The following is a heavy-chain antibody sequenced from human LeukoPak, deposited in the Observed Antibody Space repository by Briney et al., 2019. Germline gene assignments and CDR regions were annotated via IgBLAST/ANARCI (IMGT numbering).Heavy chain of an antibody. CDR2: IYPGDSDT. J-gene: IGHJ4*02. CDR1: GYIFTSYC. CDR3: ARWGAYGSGSSTPPGLDY. Sequence: GESLKISCEASGYIFTSYCIAWVRQMPGKGLEWMVFIYPGDSDTRYSPSFQGQVTISADKSITTAYLQWSSLKASDTAMYYCARWGAYGSGSSTPPGLDYWGQGTLVTVSS. V-gene: IGHV5-51*01. D-gene: IGHD3-10*01.